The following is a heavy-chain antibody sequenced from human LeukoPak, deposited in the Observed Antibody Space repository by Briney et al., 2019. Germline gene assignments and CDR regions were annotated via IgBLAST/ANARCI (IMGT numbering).Heavy chain of an antibody. CDR3: ATALYYYDSSGYGLDAFDI. CDR1: GFSFYDYA. J-gene: IGHJ3*02. D-gene: IGHD3-22*01. Sequence: SLRLSCAASGFSFYDYAMHWVRPAPGKGLEWVSGISWNSGSIGYADSVKGRFTISRDNAKNSLYLQMNSLRAEDTALYYCATALYYYDSSGYGLDAFDIWGQGTMVTVSS. CDR2: ISWNSGSI. V-gene: IGHV3-9*01.